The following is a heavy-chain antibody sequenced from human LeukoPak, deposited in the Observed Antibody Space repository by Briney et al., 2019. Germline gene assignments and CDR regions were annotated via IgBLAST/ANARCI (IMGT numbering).Heavy chain of an antibody. V-gene: IGHV3-7*01. Sequence: GGSLRLSCAASGFTVSSNYMSWVRQAPGKGLEWVANIKQDGSEKYYVDSVKGRFTISRDNAKNSLYLQMNSLRAEDTAVYYCASMYYDILTGYLYFDYWGQGTLVTVSS. CDR3: ASMYYDILTGYLYFDY. D-gene: IGHD3-9*01. CDR2: IKQDGSEK. J-gene: IGHJ4*02. CDR1: GFTVSSNY.